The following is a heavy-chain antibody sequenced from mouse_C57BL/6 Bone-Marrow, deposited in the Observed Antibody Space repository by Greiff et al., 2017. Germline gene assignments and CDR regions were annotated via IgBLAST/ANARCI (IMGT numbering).Heavy chain of an antibody. CDR1: GFNIKNTY. CDR2: IDPANGTT. D-gene: IGHD2-4*01. CDR3: ARPLYYDYDRGEYSYAMDY. V-gene: IGHV14-3*01. Sequence: VQLQQSVAELVRPGASVKLSCTASGFNIKNTYMHWVKQRPEQGLEWIGRIDPANGTTKYAPKFPGKATINADTSSNTAYLQLSSLTSEDTAIXYCARPLYYDYDRGEYSYAMDYWGQGTSVTVSS. J-gene: IGHJ4*01.